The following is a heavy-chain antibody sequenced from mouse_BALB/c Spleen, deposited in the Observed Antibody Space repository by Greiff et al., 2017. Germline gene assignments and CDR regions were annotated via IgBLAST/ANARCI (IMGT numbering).Heavy chain of an antibody. Sequence: ESGPGLVKPSQSLSLTCSVTGYSITSGYYWNWIRQFPGNKLEWMGYISYDGSNNYNPSLKNRISITRDTSKNQFFLKLNSVTTEDTATYYCAKIYYDYDPAWFAYWGQGTLVTVSA. CDR1: GYSITSGYY. CDR2: ISYDGSN. D-gene: IGHD2-4*01. V-gene: IGHV3-6*02. J-gene: IGHJ3*01. CDR3: AKIYYDYDPAWFAY.